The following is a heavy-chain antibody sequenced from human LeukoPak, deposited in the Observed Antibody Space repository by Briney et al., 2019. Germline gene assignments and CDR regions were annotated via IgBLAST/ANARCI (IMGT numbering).Heavy chain of an antibody. V-gene: IGHV3-11*03. D-gene: IGHD1-1*01. J-gene: IGHJ5*01. CDR3: ARCRSGNTKWFDP. CDR2: ISAGSTYT. CDR1: GFTFSDYY. Sequence: GGSLRLSCAASGFTFSDYYMSWIRQAPGKGLECVAYISAGSTYTHYPDSVRGRFTISRNNAKNSLYLQTNSLRAEDTAVYYCARCRSGNTKWFDPWGQGTMVTVSS.